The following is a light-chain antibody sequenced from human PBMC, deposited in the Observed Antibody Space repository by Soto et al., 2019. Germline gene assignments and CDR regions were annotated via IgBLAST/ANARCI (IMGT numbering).Light chain of an antibody. Sequence: EIVMTQSPATLSVSPGEGATLSCRASQSVSSNLAWYQQKPGQAPRLLIYAASTRATGIPARFSGSGSGTEVTLTISSEQSEDFAVYYGQQYNNWPPLTFGGGTKVEIK. CDR2: AAS. V-gene: IGKV3-15*01. CDR3: QQYNNWPPLT. CDR1: QSVSSN. J-gene: IGKJ4*01.